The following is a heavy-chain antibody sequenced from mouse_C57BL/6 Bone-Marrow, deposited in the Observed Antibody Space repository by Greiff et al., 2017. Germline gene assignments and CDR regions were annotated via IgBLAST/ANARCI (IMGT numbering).Heavy chain of an antibody. CDR2: IWRGGST. D-gene: IGHD1-1*01. V-gene: IGHV2-5*01. Sequence: QVQLKQSGPGLVQPSQSLSITCTVSGFSLTSYGVHWVRQSPGKGLEWLGVIWRGGSTDYNAAFMSRLSITKDNSKSQVFFKMNSLQADDTAIYYCAKSASYYYGSSYNWLAYWGQGTLVTVSA. J-gene: IGHJ3*01. CDR1: GFSLTSYG. CDR3: AKSASYYYGSSYNWLAY.